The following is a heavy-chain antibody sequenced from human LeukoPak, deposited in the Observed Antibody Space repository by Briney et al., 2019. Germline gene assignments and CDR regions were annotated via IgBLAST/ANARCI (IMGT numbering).Heavy chain of an antibody. CDR3: ARTAYSDYSLGF. D-gene: IGHD5-12*01. CDR1: GFRFHNFA. V-gene: IGHV3-23*01. CDR2: IRSSGGGL. J-gene: IGHJ4*02. Sequence: GGSLRLSCAASGFRFHNFAMSWVRRAPGKGLEWISSIRSSGGGLQFADSVKGRFTISRDNAKNTLYLQMNSLRAEDTAVYYCARTAYSDYSLGFWGQGTLVTVSS.